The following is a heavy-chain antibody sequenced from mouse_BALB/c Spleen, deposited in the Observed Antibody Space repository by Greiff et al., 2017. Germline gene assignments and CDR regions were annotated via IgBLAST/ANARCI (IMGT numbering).Heavy chain of an antibody. CDR1: GFTFSSYA. D-gene: IGHD1-1*01. CDR3: AREDYGSLDY. J-gene: IGHJ2*01. V-gene: IGHV5-6-5*01. CDR2: ISSGGST. Sequence: EVMLVESGGGLVKPGGSLKLSCAASGFTFSSYAMSWVRQTPEKRLEWVASISSGGSTYYPDSVKGRFTISRDNARNILYLQMSSLRSEDTAMYYCAREDYGSLDYWGQGTTLTVSS.